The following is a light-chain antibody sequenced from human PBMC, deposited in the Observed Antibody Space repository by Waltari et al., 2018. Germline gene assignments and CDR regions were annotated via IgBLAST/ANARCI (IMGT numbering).Light chain of an antibody. CDR2: YID. Sequence: QTVVTQEPSFSVSPGGTVTPTCGLNSGPVSAPNFPRWYQQTPGQPPRALMYYIDSRTSGVPNRFSGSIIGDKAALTITGAQADDESDYYCALYVHSGLWIFGGGTRLTVL. CDR1: SGPVSAPNF. J-gene: IGLJ2*01. V-gene: IGLV8-61*01. CDR3: ALYVHSGLWI.